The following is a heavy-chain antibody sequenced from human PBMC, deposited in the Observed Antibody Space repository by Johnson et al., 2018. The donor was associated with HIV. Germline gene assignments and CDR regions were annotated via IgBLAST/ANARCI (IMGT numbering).Heavy chain of an antibody. J-gene: IGHJ3*02. CDR2: INSDGSST. Sequence: MLLVESGGGLVQPGGSLRLSCAASGFTFSSYAMSWVRQAPGKGLVWVSRINSDGSSTSYADSVKGRFTISRDNAKNTLYLQMNSLRAEDTAVYYCAREGSSSRAFDIWGQGTMVTVSS. V-gene: IGHV3-74*01. CDR3: AREGSSSRAFDI. D-gene: IGHD6-6*01. CDR1: GFTFSSYA.